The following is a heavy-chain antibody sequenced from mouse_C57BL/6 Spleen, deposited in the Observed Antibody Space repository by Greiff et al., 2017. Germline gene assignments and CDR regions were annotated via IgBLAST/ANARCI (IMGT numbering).Heavy chain of an antibody. CDR2: IDPSDSYT. J-gene: IGHJ2*01. CDR1: GYTFTSYW. CDR3: ARGPVSDFDY. V-gene: IGHV1-69*01. Sequence: QVQLQQPGAELVMPGASVKLSCKASGYTFTSYWMHWVKQRPGQGLEWIGEIDPSDSYTNYNQKFKGKSTLTVDKSSSTAYMQLISLTSEDSAVYYGARGPVSDFDYWGQGTTLTVSS. D-gene: IGHD6-2*01.